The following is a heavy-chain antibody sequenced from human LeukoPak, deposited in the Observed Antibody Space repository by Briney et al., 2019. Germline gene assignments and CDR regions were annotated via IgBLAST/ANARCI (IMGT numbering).Heavy chain of an antibody. D-gene: IGHD5-12*01. CDR1: GYTFTGYY. CDR2: INPNSGGT. V-gene: IGHV1-2*02. J-gene: IGHJ4*02. Sequence: ASVEVSCKASGYTFTGYYMHWVRQAPGQGLEWMGWINPNSGGTNYAQKFQGRVTMTRDTSISTAYMELSRLRSDDTAVYYCAKGYSGYDYHGSFDYWGQGTLVTVSS. CDR3: AKGYSGYDYHGSFDY.